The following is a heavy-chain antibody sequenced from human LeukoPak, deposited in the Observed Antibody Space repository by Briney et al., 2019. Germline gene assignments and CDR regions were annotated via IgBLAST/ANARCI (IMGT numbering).Heavy chain of an antibody. CDR3: ARRFSSGYRRTFDY. CDR1: GGSISSSSYY. J-gene: IGHJ4*02. V-gene: IGHV4-39*01. Sequence: SETLSLTCTVSGGSISSSSYYWGWIRQPPGKGLEWIGSYSGSTYYNPSLKSRVTISVDTSKNQFSLKLSSVTAADTAVYYCARRFSSGYRRTFDYWGQGTLVTVSS. CDR2: YSGST. D-gene: IGHD3-22*01.